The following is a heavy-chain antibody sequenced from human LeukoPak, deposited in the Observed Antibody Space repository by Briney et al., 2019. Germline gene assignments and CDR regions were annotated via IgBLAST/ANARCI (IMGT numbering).Heavy chain of an antibody. CDR1: GYPFVSYV. D-gene: IGHD6-13*01. CDR2: INADNGNT. V-gene: IGHV1-3*01. CDR3: ARTLQTPYSSSWYGFDY. J-gene: IGHJ4*02. Sequence: ASVKVSCKASGYPFVSYVIHWVRQAPGQRLEWMGWINADNGNTKYSQKFQGRVTITRDTSASTAYMELSSLRSEDTAVYYCARTLQTPYSSSWYGFDYWGQGTLVTVSS.